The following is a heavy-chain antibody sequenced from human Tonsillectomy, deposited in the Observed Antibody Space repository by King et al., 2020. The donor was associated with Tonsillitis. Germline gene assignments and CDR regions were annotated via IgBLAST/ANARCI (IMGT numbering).Heavy chain of an antibody. D-gene: IGHD2-21*02. CDR2: LNWNGEST. Sequence: QLVQSGGRVVRPGRSLRLSCTASGFNFDDFDMHWVRQAPGKGLEWVAGLNWNGESTAYADSVKGRFTISRDNANNSMYLQMNSLRAEDTALYYCARGVTYFDHWGQGTLVTVSS. J-gene: IGHJ4*02. CDR3: ARGVTYFDH. V-gene: IGHV3-20*04. CDR1: GFNFDDFD.